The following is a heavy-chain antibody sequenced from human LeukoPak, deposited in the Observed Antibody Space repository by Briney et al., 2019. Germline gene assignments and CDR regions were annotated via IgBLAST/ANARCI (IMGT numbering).Heavy chain of an antibody. D-gene: IGHD1-26*01. Sequence: GGSLRLSCAASGFTFSSYAMSWVRQAPGKGLEWVGRIKSKTDGGTTDYAAPVKGRFTISRDDSKNTLYLQMNSLKTEDTAVYYCTTLYSGSYYCDYWGQGTLVTVSS. J-gene: IGHJ4*02. V-gene: IGHV3-15*01. CDR1: GFTFSSYA. CDR3: TTLYSGSYYCDY. CDR2: IKSKTDGGTT.